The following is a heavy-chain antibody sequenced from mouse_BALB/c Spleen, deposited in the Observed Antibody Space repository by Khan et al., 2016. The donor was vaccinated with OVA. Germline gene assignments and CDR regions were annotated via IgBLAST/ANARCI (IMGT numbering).Heavy chain of an antibody. CDR3: ASHLSGSFAY. D-gene: IGHD1-3*01. CDR2: INSDGYYT. J-gene: IGHJ3*01. CDR1: GFTFSAYG. V-gene: IGHV5-6*01. Sequence: EVQLQESGGDLVRPGVSLILSCAASGFTFSAYGMSWVRQSPDKRLEWVATINSDGYYTYYLDSFKGRFIISRVNAKNTLYLQMRSLKSEDTAMYYCASHLSGSFAYWGQGTLVTVSA.